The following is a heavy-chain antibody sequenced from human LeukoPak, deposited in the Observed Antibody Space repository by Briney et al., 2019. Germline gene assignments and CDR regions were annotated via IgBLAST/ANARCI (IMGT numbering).Heavy chain of an antibody. V-gene: IGHV5-51*04. CDR3: ARTYCSGWTIITAFDY. CDR1: RYSLTSYL. CDR2: IYPGHSHT. D-gene: IGHD6-19*01. Sequence: EALMIGCKGPRYSLTSYLSGWVRQMPGKGVERIGPIYPGHSHTRYSPALRGQVTISADKQISRAYLQWSSLKASDTAMYYCARTYCSGWTIITAFDYWGKGTMVTVSS. J-gene: IGHJ4*02.